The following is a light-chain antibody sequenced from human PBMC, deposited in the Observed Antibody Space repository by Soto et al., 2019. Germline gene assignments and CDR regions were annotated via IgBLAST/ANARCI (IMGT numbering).Light chain of an antibody. Sequence: EIVMTQSPATLSVSPGERATLSCRASQSVSSNLAWYQQKTGQAPRLLIYGASTRATGIPARFSGSGSGTEFNLTISSLQSEDFAVYYCQQYNNWPLTFGGGTKVEIK. V-gene: IGKV3D-15*01. CDR1: QSVSSN. CDR2: GAS. J-gene: IGKJ4*01. CDR3: QQYNNWPLT.